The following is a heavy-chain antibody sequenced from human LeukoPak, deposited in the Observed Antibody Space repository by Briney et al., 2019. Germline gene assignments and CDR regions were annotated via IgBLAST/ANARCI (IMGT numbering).Heavy chain of an antibody. D-gene: IGHD2-15*01. Sequence: GGSLRLSCAASGFTVGTYWMSWVRQAPGKGLEWVANIDGGGTTKFYLDSLEGRFTISRDNAKNSLYLQGNSLRVEDTAVYYCARDGGYCERLTCPGDLWGQGALVAVSS. V-gene: IGHV3-7*03. CDR3: ARDGGYCERLTCPGDL. CDR2: IDGGGTTK. J-gene: IGHJ5*02. CDR1: GFTVGTYW.